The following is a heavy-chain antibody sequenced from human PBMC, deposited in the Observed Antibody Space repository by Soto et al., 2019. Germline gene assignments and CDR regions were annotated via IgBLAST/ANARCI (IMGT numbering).Heavy chain of an antibody. D-gene: IGHD3-9*01. CDR1: GFTFSSYW. CDR2: SNTDGSST. J-gene: IGHJ4*02. CDR3: AKFGPGYDILTGYYDY. Sequence: PGGSLRLSCAASGFTFSSYWMHWVRQAPGKGLVWVSRSNTDGSSTSYADSVKGRFTISRDNAKNTLYLQMNSLRAEDTAVYYCAKFGPGYDILTGYYDYWGQGTLVTVSS. V-gene: IGHV3-74*01.